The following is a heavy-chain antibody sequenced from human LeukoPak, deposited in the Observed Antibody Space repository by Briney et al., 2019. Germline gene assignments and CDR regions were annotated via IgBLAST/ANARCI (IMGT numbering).Heavy chain of an antibody. CDR1: GFTFSSYE. Sequence: QPGGSLRLSCAASGFTFSSYEMNWVGQAPGKGLEWVSYISSSGSTIYYADSVKGRFTISRDNAKNSLYLQMNSLRAEDTAVYYCASNRDDYWSGYFHYYGMDVWGQGTTVTVSS. V-gene: IGHV3-48*03. CDR3: ASNRDDYWSGYFHYYGMDV. CDR2: ISSSGSTI. J-gene: IGHJ6*02. D-gene: IGHD3-3*01.